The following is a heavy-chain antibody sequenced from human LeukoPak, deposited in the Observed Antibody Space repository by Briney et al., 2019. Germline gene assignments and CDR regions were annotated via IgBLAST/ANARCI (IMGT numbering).Heavy chain of an antibody. CDR3: ARGSHTYYDILTGSFDY. J-gene: IGHJ4*02. CDR1: GFTFSSYS. V-gene: IGHV3-21*01. Sequence: PGGSLRLSCAASGFTFSSYSMNWVRQAPGKGLEWVSSISSSSSYIYYADSVKGRFTISRDNAKNSLYLQMNSLRAEDTTVYYCARGSHTYYDILTGSFDYWGQGTLVTVSS. CDR2: ISSSSSYI. D-gene: IGHD3-9*01.